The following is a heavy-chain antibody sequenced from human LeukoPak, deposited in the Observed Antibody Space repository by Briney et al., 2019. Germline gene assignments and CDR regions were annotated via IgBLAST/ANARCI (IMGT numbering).Heavy chain of an antibody. Sequence: PSQTLSLTCTVSGGSISSGGFYWSWIRQHPGKGLEWIGYISYSGSTYYNPSFKSRVTISVDTSKNQFSLKLSSVTAADTAVYYCARVSCSSTSCKRYYYYGMDVWGKGTTVTVSS. J-gene: IGHJ6*04. CDR2: ISYSGST. CDR3: ARVSCSSTSCKRYYYYGMDV. V-gene: IGHV4-31*03. CDR1: GGSISSGGFY. D-gene: IGHD2-2*01.